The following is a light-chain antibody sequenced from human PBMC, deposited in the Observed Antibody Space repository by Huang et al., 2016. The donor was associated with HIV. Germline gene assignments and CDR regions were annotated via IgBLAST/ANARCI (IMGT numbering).Light chain of an antibody. CDR3: QQYNNWPPWT. CDR2: DAS. J-gene: IGKJ1*01. Sequence: EVVMTQSPVTLSVSPGERATLSGRASQSVNNKLAWVQQKPGQAPRLLIHDASSRSTVIPDRFSGSGYETEFTLTISSLQSEDFAVYYCQQYNNWPPWTFGQGTKVEIK. V-gene: IGKV3-15*01. CDR1: QSVNNK.